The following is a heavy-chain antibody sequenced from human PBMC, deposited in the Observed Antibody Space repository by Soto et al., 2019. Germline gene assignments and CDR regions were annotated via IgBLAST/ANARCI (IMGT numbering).Heavy chain of an antibody. CDR3: AKVTDDILTGYYEIAFWFDP. CDR1: GFTFSSYG. Sequence: GGSLRLSCAASGFTFSSYGMHWVRQAPGKGLEWVAVISYDGSNKYYADSVKGRFTISRDNSKNTLYLQMNSLRAEDTAVYYCAKVTDDILTGYYEIAFWFDPWGQGTLVTVSS. J-gene: IGHJ5*02. CDR2: ISYDGSNK. D-gene: IGHD3-9*01. V-gene: IGHV3-30*18.